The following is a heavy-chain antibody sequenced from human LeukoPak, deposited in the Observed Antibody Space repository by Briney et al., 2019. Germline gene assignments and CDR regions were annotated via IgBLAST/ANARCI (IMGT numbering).Heavy chain of an antibody. V-gene: IGHV4-31*03. D-gene: IGHD3-22*01. CDR3: ARVYYYDSSGYGDYFDY. CDR1: GGSISSGGYY. CDR2: IYYSGST. J-gene: IGHJ4*02. Sequence: SETLYLTRTVSGGSISSGGYYWSWIRQHPGKGLEWIGYIYYSGSTYYNPSLKSRVTISVDTSKNQFSLKLSSVTAADTAVYYCARVYYYDSSGYGDYFDYWGQGTLVTVSS.